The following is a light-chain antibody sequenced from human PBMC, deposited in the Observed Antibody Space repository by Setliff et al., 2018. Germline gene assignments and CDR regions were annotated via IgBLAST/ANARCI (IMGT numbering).Light chain of an antibody. J-gene: IGKJ2*01. CDR1: QTVSSN. V-gene: IGKV3-15*01. CDR3: LQYINWPYT. CDR2: GAS. Sequence: DIVLTQSPATLSVSPGERATLSCRASQTVSSNLIWYQQKPGQAPRLLIYGASTRPTGIPVRFSGSGSGTEFTLTISSLQSEDFAVYYCLQYINWPYTFGQGTKVDIK.